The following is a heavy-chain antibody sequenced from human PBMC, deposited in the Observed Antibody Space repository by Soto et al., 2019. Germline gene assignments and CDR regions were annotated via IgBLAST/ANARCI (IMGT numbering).Heavy chain of an antibody. V-gene: IGHV4-34*01. CDR3: ARSPAYGDYANLDT. D-gene: IGHD4-17*01. CDR1: GGSFSDYY. Sequence: SETLSLTCTIYGGSFSDYYWVWIRQPPGKGLEWIAEINHSGGTNYNPSFKSRVTISVDTSKNQFSLKLNLTSVTAADTAVYYCARSPAYGDYANLDTWGQGTLVTVSS. J-gene: IGHJ5*02. CDR2: INHSGGT.